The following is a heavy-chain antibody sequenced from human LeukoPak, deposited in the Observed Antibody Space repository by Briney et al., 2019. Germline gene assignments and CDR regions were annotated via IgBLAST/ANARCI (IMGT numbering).Heavy chain of an antibody. CDR1: GGSISSYY. CDR2: IYYSGST. CDR3: ARTKRWLQFASFDY. D-gene: IGHD5-24*01. Sequence: ETLSLTCTVSGGSISSYYWSWIRQPPGKGLEWIGYIYYSGSTNYNPSLKSRVTISVDTSKNQFSLKLSSVTAADTAVYYCARTKRWLQFASFDYWGQGTLVTVSS. J-gene: IGHJ4*02. V-gene: IGHV4-59*01.